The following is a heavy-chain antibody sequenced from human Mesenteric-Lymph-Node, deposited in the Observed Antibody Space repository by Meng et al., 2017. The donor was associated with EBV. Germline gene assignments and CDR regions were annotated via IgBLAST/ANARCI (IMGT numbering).Heavy chain of an antibody. CDR3: ARVFPDLDY. CDR2: INHSGST. CDR1: GGSFSGYY. J-gene: IGHJ4*02. Sequence: QVQVRQWGEGLLKPSETLSLTCAFYGGSFSGYYWSWIRQPPGKGLEWIGEINHSGSTNYNPSLKSRVTISVDTSKNQFSLKLSSVTAADTAVYYCARVFPDLDYWGQGTLVTVSS. V-gene: IGHV4-34*01.